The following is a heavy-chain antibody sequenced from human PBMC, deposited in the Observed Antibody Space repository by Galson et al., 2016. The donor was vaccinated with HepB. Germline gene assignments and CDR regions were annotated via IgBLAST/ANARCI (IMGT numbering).Heavy chain of an antibody. V-gene: IGHV3-33*01. CDR1: GFTSSSYG. CDR2: IWYDGSNK. CDR3: AREKIFGVVRPYFDL. Sequence: SLRLSCAASGFTSSSYGMHWVRQAPGKGLEWVAVIWYDGSNKYYADSVKGRFTISRDNSKNTLYLQMNSLRAEDTAVYYCAREKIFGVVRPYFDLWGRGTLVTVSS. J-gene: IGHJ2*01. D-gene: IGHD3-3*01.